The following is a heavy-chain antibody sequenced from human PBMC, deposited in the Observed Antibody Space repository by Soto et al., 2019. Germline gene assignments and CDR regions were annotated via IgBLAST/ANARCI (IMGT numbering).Heavy chain of an antibody. Sequence: GGSLRLSCAASGFTFSSYGMHWVRQAPGKGLEWVAVISYDGSNKYYADSVKGRFTISRDNSKNTLYLQMNSLRAEDTAVYYCAKDLATVVTHYYYGMDVWGQGTTVTVSS. CDR2: ISYDGSNK. V-gene: IGHV3-30*18. J-gene: IGHJ6*02. D-gene: IGHD4-17*01. CDR1: GFTFSSYG. CDR3: AKDLATVVTHYYYGMDV.